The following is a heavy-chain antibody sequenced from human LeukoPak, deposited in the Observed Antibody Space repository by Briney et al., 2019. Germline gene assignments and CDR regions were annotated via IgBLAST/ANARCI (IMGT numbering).Heavy chain of an antibody. CDR1: GDSISSGDYY. CDR2: IYYSGST. J-gene: IGHJ3*02. V-gene: IGHV4-30-4*08. D-gene: IGHD1-7*01. Sequence: SQTLSLTCTVSGDSISSGDYYWSWLRQPPGTGLEWIGYIYYSGSTYYNPSLKSRVTISVDTSKNQFSLKLSSVTAADTAVYYCARDRLELQDAFDIWGQGTMATVSS. CDR3: ARDRLELQDAFDI.